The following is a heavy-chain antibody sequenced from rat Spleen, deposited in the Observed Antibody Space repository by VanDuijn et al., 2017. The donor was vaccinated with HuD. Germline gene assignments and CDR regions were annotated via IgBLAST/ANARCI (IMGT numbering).Heavy chain of an antibody. CDR3: ARPDYSRFDY. J-gene: IGHJ2*01. D-gene: IGHD1-2*01. Sequence: EVQLVESDGGLVQPGRSLKLPCAASGFIFSDYYMAWVRQAPTKGLEWVATISYDGSRTYYRDSVKGRFTISRDNAKTTLYLQMDSLRSEDTATYYCARPDYSRFDYWGQGVMVTASS. CDR2: ISYDGSRT. V-gene: IGHV5-29*01. CDR1: GFIFSDYY.